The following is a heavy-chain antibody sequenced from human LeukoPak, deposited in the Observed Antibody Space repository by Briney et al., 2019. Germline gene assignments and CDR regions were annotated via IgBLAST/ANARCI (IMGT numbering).Heavy chain of an antibody. CDR2: IWYDGSNK. V-gene: IGHV3-33*06. Sequence: GRSLRLSCAASGFTFSSYGMHWVRQAPGKGLEWGAVIWYDGSNKYYADSVKGRFTISRDNSKNTLYLQMNSLRAEDTAVYYCAKFTAGAAPGYYYGMDVWGQGTTVTVSS. J-gene: IGHJ6*02. CDR1: GFTFSSYG. CDR3: AKFTAGAAPGYYYGMDV. D-gene: IGHD1-26*01.